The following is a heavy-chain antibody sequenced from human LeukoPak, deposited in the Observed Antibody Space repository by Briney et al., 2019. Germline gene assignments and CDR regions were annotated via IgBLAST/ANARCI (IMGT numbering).Heavy chain of an antibody. Sequence: GGSLRLSCAASGFSFGGYALHWVRQAPGKGLEWVASISWNSGDIVHADSVKGRFTISRDNAKNTLYLQMNSLRPEDTAVYYCAFHNSSGNFGYWGQGTLVTVSS. V-gene: IGHV3-9*01. CDR1: GFSFGGYA. J-gene: IGHJ4*02. CDR3: AFHNSSGNFGY. CDR2: ISWNSGDI. D-gene: IGHD3-22*01.